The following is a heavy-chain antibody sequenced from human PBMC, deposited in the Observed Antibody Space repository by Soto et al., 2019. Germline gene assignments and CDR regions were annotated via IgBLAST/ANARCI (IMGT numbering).Heavy chain of an antibody. V-gene: IGHV3-33*01. D-gene: IGHD5-12*01. CDR1: GFTFSSYG. CDR2: IWYGGSNK. Sequence: GGSLRLSCAASGFTFSSYGMHWVRQAPGKGLEWVAVIWYGGSNKYYADSVKGRFTISRDNSKNTLYLQMNSLRAEDTAVYYCARDSTEMATIIGYFDYWGQGTLVTVSS. J-gene: IGHJ4*02. CDR3: ARDSTEMATIIGYFDY.